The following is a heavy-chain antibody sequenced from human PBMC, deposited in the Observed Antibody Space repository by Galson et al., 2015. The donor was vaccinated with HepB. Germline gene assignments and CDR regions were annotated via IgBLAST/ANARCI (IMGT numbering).Heavy chain of an antibody. CDR2: ISYDGSNK. D-gene: IGHD6-19*01. Sequence: SLRLSCAASGFTFSSYAMHWVRQAPGKGLEWVAVISYDGSNKYYADSVKGRFTISRDNSKNTLYLQMNSLRAEDTAVYYCARDHAVAGDLIDYWGQGTLVTVSS. CDR1: GFTFSSYA. CDR3: ARDHAVAGDLIDY. J-gene: IGHJ4*02. V-gene: IGHV3-30-3*01.